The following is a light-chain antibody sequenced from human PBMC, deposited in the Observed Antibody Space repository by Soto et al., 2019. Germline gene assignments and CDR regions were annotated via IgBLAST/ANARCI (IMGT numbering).Light chain of an antibody. J-gene: IGKJ1*01. Sequence: EIVVTQSPATLSVSPGERATLSCRASQSVSSNLAWYQQKPGQAPRLLIYGASSRATGVPDRFSASGSGTDFTLTINRLEPEDFAVYYCQQYGDLPWTFGQGTKVDIK. CDR3: QQYGDLPWT. CDR1: QSVSSN. V-gene: IGKV3-20*01. CDR2: GAS.